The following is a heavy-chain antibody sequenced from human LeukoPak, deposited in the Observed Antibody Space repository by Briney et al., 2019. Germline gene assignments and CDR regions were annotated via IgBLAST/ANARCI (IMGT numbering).Heavy chain of an antibody. D-gene: IGHD5-24*01. CDR2: IFSSESSNT. J-gene: IGHJ6*03. CDR1: TGSFSTLS. V-gene: IGHV4-59*08. CDR3: AIAGDGDYYYYYMDV. Sequence: SETLSLTCRVSTGSFSTLSWGWIRQPPGKRLEWIGYIFSSESSNTSYKPALNGRVTISVATSKNQCSLTLNSVTAANTAGYYSAIAGDGDYYYYYMDVWGKGSSVTVSS.